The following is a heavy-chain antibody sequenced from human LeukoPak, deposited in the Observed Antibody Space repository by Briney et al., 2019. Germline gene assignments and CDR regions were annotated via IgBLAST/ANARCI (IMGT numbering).Heavy chain of an antibody. CDR1: GGTFSRFT. CDR3: ARDFIAAAGKS. J-gene: IGHJ5*02. CDR2: ITPIFGTA. V-gene: IGHV1-69*13. Sequence: SVKVSCKASGGTFSRFTISWVRQAPGQGFEWMGGITPIFGTANFAQKFQGRVSITADESTSTAFMELSSLRSEDTAVYYCARDFIAAAGKSWGQGTLVTVSS. D-gene: IGHD6-13*01.